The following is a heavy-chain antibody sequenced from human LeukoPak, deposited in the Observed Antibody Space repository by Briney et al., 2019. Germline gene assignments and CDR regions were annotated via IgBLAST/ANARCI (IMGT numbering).Heavy chain of an antibody. CDR2: INPSGGST. Sequence: VASVKVSCKASGYTFTSYYMHWVRQAPGQGLEWMGIINPSGGSTSYAQKFQGRVTMTRDMSTSTVYMELSSLRSEDTAVYYCARAGREKGSWNYRTMVYYYMDVWGKGTTVTVSS. CDR3: ARAGREKGSWNYRTMVYYYMDV. V-gene: IGHV1-46*01. J-gene: IGHJ6*03. D-gene: IGHD1-7*01. CDR1: GYTFTSYY.